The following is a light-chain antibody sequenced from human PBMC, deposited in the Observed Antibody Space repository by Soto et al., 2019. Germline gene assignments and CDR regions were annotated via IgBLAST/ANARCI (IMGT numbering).Light chain of an antibody. CDR3: CSYTGISTLYV. CDR1: SNDIGTYDY. Sequence: QSALAQPASVSGSPGQSITISCTGTSNDIGTYDYVSWYQQHPGKVPKLMIFDVSNRPSGVSNRFSGSKSGNTASPTISGLQAEDEADYYCCSYTGISTLYVFGSGTKVTVL. CDR2: DVS. V-gene: IGLV2-14*03. J-gene: IGLJ1*01.